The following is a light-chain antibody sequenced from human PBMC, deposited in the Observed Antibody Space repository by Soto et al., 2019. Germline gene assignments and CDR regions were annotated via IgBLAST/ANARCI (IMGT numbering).Light chain of an antibody. CDR3: QQYSNRYT. V-gene: IGKV3D-15*01. Sequence: EIVMTQSPATLSVSPGERATLSCRASQSVSSSLAWYQHKPGQAPRLLIYGASIRATGIPGRFSGNGSGTEFTLTISRLQSEDFAAYYCQQYSNRYTLGQGTKLEIK. J-gene: IGKJ2*01. CDR2: GAS. CDR1: QSVSSS.